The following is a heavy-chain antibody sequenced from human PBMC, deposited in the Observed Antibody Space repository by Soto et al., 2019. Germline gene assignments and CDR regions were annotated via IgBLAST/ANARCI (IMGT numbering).Heavy chain of an antibody. D-gene: IGHD3-22*01. CDR1: GYTFTRYY. CDR3: ARGQWSAVVVIPFDY. Sequence: QVQLVQSGAEVKKPGASVKVSCKASGYTFTRYYTHWVRQAPGQGLEWMGIINPSGGSTSYAQKFQGRVTMTRETSTSTVYIELSSLRSEDTAVYYCARGQWSAVVVIPFDYWGQGTLVTVSS. CDR2: INPSGGST. V-gene: IGHV1-46*03. J-gene: IGHJ4*02.